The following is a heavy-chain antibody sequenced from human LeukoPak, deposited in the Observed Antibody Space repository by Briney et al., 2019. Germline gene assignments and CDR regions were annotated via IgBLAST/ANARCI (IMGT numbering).Heavy chain of an antibody. J-gene: IGHJ4*02. CDR3: ARPYSSSWSNLYFDY. D-gene: IGHD6-13*01. CDR2: INPSGGST. Sequence: GASVKVSCKASGYTFTSYYMHWVRQAPGQGLEWMGIINPSGGSTSYAQKFQGRVTMTRDMSTSTVYMELSSLGSEDTAVYYCARPYSSSWSNLYFDYWGQGTLVTVSS. CDR1: GYTFTSYY. V-gene: IGHV1-46*01.